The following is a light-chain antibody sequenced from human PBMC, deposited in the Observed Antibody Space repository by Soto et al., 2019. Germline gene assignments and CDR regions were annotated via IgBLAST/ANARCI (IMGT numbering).Light chain of an antibody. CDR2: DAY. CDR3: QQYNTYSPLT. Sequence: DIQMTQSPSTLSASLGDSVTITCRDSQSMSSWLAWYQQTPGRATKLMVYDAYSLESGVPSRFRGSGSGTEFSLTISSLQPDDFATYYCQQYNTYSPLTCGGGTRLEIK. V-gene: IGKV1-5*01. CDR1: QSMSSW. J-gene: IGKJ5*01.